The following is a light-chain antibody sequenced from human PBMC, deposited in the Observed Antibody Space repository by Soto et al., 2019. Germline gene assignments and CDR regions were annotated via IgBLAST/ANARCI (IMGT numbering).Light chain of an antibody. CDR3: QQYNSDSRT. Sequence: DIQMTQSPSTLSTSVGDRVTITCRASQSISAWLAWYQQKPGKAPKLLIYKASSLESGVPSRVSGSGSGTECTLTISSLQPDDFAAYYCQQYNSDSRTFGQGTKVEIK. CDR2: KAS. CDR1: QSISAW. J-gene: IGKJ1*01. V-gene: IGKV1-5*03.